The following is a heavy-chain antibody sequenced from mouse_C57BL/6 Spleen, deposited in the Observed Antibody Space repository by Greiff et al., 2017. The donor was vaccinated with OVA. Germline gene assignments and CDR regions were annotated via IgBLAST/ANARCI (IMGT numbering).Heavy chain of an antibody. CDR3: ARSYYGSSFAY. CDR1: GYTFTSYT. Sequence: QVQLQQSGAELARPGASVKMSCKASGYTFTSYTMHWVKQRPEQGLEWIGYINPSSGYTKYNQKFKDKATLTADKSSSTAYMQLSSLTSEDSAVYYCARSYYGSSFAYWGQGTLVTVSA. J-gene: IGHJ3*01. CDR2: INPSSGYT. D-gene: IGHD1-1*01. V-gene: IGHV1-4*01.